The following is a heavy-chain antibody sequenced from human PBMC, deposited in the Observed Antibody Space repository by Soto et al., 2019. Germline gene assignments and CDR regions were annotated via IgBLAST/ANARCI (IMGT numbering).Heavy chain of an antibody. D-gene: IGHD2-15*01. CDR1: GGSISSSSYY. Sequence: PSETLSLTCTVSGGSISSSSYYWGWIRQPPGKGLEWIGSIYYSGSTYYNPSLKSRVTISVDTSKNQFSLKLSSVTAADTAVYYCAGGNLVVVAATDNWFDPWGQGTLVTVSS. V-gene: IGHV4-39*01. J-gene: IGHJ5*02. CDR3: AGGNLVVVAATDNWFDP. CDR2: IYYSGST.